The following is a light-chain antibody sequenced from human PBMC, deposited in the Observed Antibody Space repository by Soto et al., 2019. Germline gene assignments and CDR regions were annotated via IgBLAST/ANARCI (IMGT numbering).Light chain of an antibody. J-gene: IGKJ5*01. Sequence: EIVMTQSPATLSVPPGERVTLSCRASQSVRSNLAWYQQKPGQAPRLLIYDASYRATGIPARFSGSGSGTDFTLTISGLQPEDFATYYCQQTSSTPVTFGQGTRLEI. CDR1: QSVRSN. CDR2: DAS. CDR3: QQTSSTPVT. V-gene: IGKV3D-15*01.